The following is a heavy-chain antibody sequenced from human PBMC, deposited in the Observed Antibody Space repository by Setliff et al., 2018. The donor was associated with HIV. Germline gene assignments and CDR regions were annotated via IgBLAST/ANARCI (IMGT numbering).Heavy chain of an antibody. V-gene: IGHV1-69*13. CDR3: ASPRSAGTYQGDFYYFLDV. J-gene: IGHJ6*03. D-gene: IGHD2-15*01. CDR1: GGTFNSYA. Sequence: SVKVSCKASGGTFNSYAFTWVRQAPGQGLEWMGDFLAVLRKPTYAQKFQGRLTITADESTGTAYMELSDLRSEDTAVYYCASPRSAGTYQGDFYYFLDVWGRGTTVTV. CDR2: FLAVLRKP.